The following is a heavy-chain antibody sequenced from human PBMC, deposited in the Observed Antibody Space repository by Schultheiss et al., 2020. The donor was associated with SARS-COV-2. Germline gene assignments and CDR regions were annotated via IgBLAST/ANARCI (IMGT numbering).Heavy chain of an antibody. D-gene: IGHD3-10*01. V-gene: IGHV3-30*07. CDR3: TRDGFVLDL. Sequence: GGSLRLSCAASGFTFSSYAMSWVRQAPGKGLEWVAVISYDGSNKYYADSVKGRFTISRDNSKNTVYLQMNSLRVEDTAVYYCTRDGFVLDLWGRGTLVTVSS. CDR2: ISYDGSNK. J-gene: IGHJ2*01. CDR1: GFTFSSYA.